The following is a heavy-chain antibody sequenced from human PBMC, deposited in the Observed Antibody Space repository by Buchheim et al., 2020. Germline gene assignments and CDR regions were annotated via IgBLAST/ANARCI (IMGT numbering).Heavy chain of an antibody. Sequence: QLQLQESGPGLVKPSETLSLTCTVSGSSISSSSYYWGWIRQPPGKGLEWIGSIYYSGSTYYNPSLKSRVTISVDTSKNQFSLKLSSVTAADTAVYYCARVPYYDYVWGSYRYRGSFDPWGQGTL. CDR3: ARVPYYDYVWGSYRYRGSFDP. CDR2: IYYSGST. J-gene: IGHJ5*02. D-gene: IGHD3-16*02. V-gene: IGHV4-39*01. CDR1: GSSISSSSYY.